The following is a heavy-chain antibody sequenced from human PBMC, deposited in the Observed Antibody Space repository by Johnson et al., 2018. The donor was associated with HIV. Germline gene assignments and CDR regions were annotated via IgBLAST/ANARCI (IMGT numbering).Heavy chain of an antibody. CDR1: GFTFSSYA. D-gene: IGHD2-21*01. CDR2: ISYDGSNK. J-gene: IGHJ3*02. Sequence: VQLVESGGGVVQPGRSLRLSCAASGFTFSSYAMHWVRQAPGKGLEWVAVISYDGSNKYYADSVKGRFTISIDTSKNTLYLQMNSLRAEDTAVYYCARPRRLFEGHDAFDIWGQGTMVTVSS. CDR3: ARPRRLFEGHDAFDI. V-gene: IGHV3-30*04.